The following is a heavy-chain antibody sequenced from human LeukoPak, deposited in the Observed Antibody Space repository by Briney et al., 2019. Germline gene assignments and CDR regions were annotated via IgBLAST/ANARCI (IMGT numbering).Heavy chain of an antibody. CDR1: GFTFSSYA. D-gene: IGHD5-24*01. Sequence: GGSLRLSCAASGFTFSSYAMSWVRQAPGKGLEWVSAISGSGGSTYYADSVKGRFTISRDNSKNTLYLQMNSLRAEDTAVYYCAKEGWDGYNLKLYYFDYWGQGTLVTVSS. CDR2: ISGSGGST. CDR3: AKEGWDGYNLKLYYFDY. V-gene: IGHV3-23*01. J-gene: IGHJ4*02.